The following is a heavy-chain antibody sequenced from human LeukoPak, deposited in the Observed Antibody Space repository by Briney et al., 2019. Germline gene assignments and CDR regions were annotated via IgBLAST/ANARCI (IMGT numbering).Heavy chain of an antibody. V-gene: IGHV4-59*08. CDR3: VRGYSGYPYYLDY. Sequence: LRLSCTASGFTFGDYAMNWFRQAPGKGLEWIGYISYSGSTSSHPSLKSRVIISLDMSESQFSLKLTSVTAADTAVYYCVRGYSGYPYYLDYWGQGTLVTVSS. D-gene: IGHD5-12*01. CDR2: ISYSGST. J-gene: IGHJ4*02. CDR1: GFTFGDYA.